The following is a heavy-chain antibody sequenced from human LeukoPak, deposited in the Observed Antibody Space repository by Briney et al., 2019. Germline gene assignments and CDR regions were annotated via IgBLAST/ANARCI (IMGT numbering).Heavy chain of an antibody. CDR2: IKSDGSST. J-gene: IGHJ6*02. V-gene: IGHV3-74*01. Sequence: GGSLRLSCAASGFTFSSYWMHWVRQVPGKGLVWVSRIKSDGSSTTYADSVKGRFTISRDNAKNTLYLQMNSLRAEDTAVYYCAREPLSSHIAVAGTGEAVGYYYGMDVWGQGTTVTVSS. CDR1: GFTFSSYW. CDR3: AREPLSSHIAVAGTGEAVGYYYGMDV. D-gene: IGHD6-19*01.